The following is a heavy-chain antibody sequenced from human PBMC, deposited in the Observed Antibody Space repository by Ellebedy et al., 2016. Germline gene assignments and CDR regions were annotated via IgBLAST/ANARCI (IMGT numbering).Heavy chain of an antibody. CDR1: GGSISSYY. CDR3: ARRYGDGSDFDY. Sequence: SETLSLTXTVSGGSISSYYWSWIRQPPGKGLEWIGYIYYSGSTNYNPSLKSRVTISVDTSKNQFSLKLSSVTAADTAVYYCARRYGDGSDFDYWGQGTLVTVSS. V-gene: IGHV4-59*12. D-gene: IGHD4-17*01. J-gene: IGHJ4*02. CDR2: IYYSGST.